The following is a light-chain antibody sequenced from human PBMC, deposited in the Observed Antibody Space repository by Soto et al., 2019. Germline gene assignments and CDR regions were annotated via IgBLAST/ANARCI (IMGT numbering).Light chain of an antibody. CDR2: DAT. J-gene: IGLJ1*01. CDR1: SSDVGGYNY. Sequence: SVLPQPASVSGSPGQSITISCTGTSSDVGGYNYVSWYQHHPGKAPKLIIYDATNRPSGVSNPFSGSKSGNTASLTISGLQPEDEADYYCSSYTTSNTRQIVFGTGTKVTVL. V-gene: IGLV2-14*03. CDR3: SSYTTSNTRQIV.